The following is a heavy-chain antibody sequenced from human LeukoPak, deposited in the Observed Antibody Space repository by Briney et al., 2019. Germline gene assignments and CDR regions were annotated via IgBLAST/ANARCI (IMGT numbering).Heavy chain of an antibody. V-gene: IGHV3-30*02. CDR2: IRYDGSSK. D-gene: IGHD3-22*01. CDR1: GFTFNNYG. J-gene: IGHJ4*02. CDR3: AKDPADYYDGSGSIDY. Sequence: GGSLRLSCAASGFTFNNYGMHWVRQAPGKGLEWVAFIRYDGSSKYYVDSVKGRFTISRDNSKNTLSLQMNSLRAEDTAVFYCAKDPADYYDGSGSIDYWGQGTLVTVSS.